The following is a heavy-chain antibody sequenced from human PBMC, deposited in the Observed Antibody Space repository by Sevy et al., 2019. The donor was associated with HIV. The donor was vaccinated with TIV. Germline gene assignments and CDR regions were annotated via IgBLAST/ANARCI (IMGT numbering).Heavy chain of an antibody. V-gene: IGHV3-23*01. Sequence: GGSLRLSCEASGFTFSKYSMSWVRQAPGKGLEWVSTFSFGCGRINYADSVKGRFTISRDDSKNTLYLQMNSLRAEDTAVYYCAREGCTKPHDYWGQGTLVTVPS. CDR1: GFTFSKYS. CDR2: FSFGCGRI. D-gene: IGHD2-8*01. J-gene: IGHJ4*02. CDR3: AREGCTKPHDY.